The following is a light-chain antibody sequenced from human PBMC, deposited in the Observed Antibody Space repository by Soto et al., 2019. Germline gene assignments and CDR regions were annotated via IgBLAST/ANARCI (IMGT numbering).Light chain of an antibody. CDR1: QGVASRY. CDR2: GAS. Sequence: EIVLTQSPGTLSLSPGERATLSCRASQGVASRYLAWYQQKPGQAPRLLIYGASTRATVIPDRFSGSGLGTDFTLTISRLEPEAFAVYYCQQYGSSPIAFGQGTRLEIK. CDR3: QQYGSSPIA. V-gene: IGKV3-20*01. J-gene: IGKJ5*01.